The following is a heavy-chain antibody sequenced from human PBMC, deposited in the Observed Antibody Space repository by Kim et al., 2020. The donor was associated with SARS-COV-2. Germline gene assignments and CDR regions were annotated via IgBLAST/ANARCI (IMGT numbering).Heavy chain of an antibody. CDR3: ARDPMEVWPSIAAAGTLKDYYYYDGMDV. D-gene: IGHD6-13*01. Sequence: ASVKVSCKASGYTFTSYYMHWVRQAPGQGLEWMGIINPSGGSTSYAQKFQGRVTMTRDTSTSTVYMELSSLRSEDTAVYYCARDPMEVWPSIAAAGTLKDYYYYDGMDVWGQGTTVTVSS. V-gene: IGHV1-46*01. CDR1: GYTFTSYY. J-gene: IGHJ6*02. CDR2: INPSGGST.